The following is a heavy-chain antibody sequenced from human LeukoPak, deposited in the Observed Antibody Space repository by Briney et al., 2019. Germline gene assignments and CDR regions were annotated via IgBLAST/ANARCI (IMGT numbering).Heavy chain of an antibody. CDR3: ARQTGSGLFILP. Sequence: SETLSLTCTVSGGSISSHNYYWTWIRQPPGKGLEWIGAIFYSGSTYYNPSLKSRVTISADTSKNQFSLKLTSVTAADTAVYYCARQTGSGLFILPGGQGTLVTVSS. J-gene: IGHJ4*02. CDR2: IFYSGST. V-gene: IGHV4-39*01. D-gene: IGHD3/OR15-3a*01. CDR1: GGSISSHNYY.